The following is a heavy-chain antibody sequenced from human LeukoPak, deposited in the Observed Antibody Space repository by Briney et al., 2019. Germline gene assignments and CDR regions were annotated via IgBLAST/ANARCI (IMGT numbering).Heavy chain of an antibody. J-gene: IGHJ4*02. CDR1: GFTFSSYA. Sequence: PGGSLRLSCAASGFTFSSYAMSWVRQAPGKGLEWVSAISGSGGSTYYADSVKGRFTISRDNSKNTLYLQMNSLRAEDTAVYYCAKVLGVAVAGTVDCWGQGTLVTVSS. V-gene: IGHV3-23*01. CDR2: ISGSGGST. CDR3: AKVLGVAVAGTVDC. D-gene: IGHD6-19*01.